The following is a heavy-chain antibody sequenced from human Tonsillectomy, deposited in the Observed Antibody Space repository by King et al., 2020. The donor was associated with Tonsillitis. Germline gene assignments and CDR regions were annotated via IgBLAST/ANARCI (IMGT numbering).Heavy chain of an antibody. Sequence: VQLVESGGGLVQPGGSLKLSCAASGLSLSDYWMNWVRQAPGKGLEWVAIIKQDGSEKLYVDSVKGRFTISRDNAENSLFLQMNSLRGDDTAVYYCVGGRGWQPEYWGQGTLVAVAS. CDR3: VGGRGWQPEY. J-gene: IGHJ4*02. D-gene: IGHD5-12*01. V-gene: IGHV3-7*03. CDR2: IKQDGSEK. CDR1: GLSLSDYW.